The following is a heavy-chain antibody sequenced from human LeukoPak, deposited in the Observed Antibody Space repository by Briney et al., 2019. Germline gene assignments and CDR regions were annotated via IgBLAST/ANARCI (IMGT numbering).Heavy chain of an antibody. Sequence: KSGGSLRLSCAASGFTFSSYSMSWVRQAPGKGLEWVSSITTSSTYISYADSVKGRFTISRDNAKNSLYLQMNSLRAEDTAVYYCARGKYSSGWFDYWGQGNLVTVSS. J-gene: IGHJ4*02. D-gene: IGHD6-19*01. CDR1: GFTFSSYS. CDR3: ARGKYSSGWFDY. CDR2: ITTSSTYI. V-gene: IGHV3-21*01.